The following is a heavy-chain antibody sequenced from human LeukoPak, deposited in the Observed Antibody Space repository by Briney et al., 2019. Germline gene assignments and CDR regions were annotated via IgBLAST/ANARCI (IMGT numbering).Heavy chain of an antibody. CDR3: ARGDGYNSDYFDY. CDR1: GGSIGSYY. Sequence: ETLSLTCTVSGGSIGSYYWSWIRQPPGKGLEWIGYIYYSGSTNYNPSLKSRVTLSVDTSKNQCSLKLSSVTAADTAVYYCARGDGYNSDYFDYWGQGTLVTVSS. D-gene: IGHD5-24*01. V-gene: IGHV4-59*08. CDR2: IYYSGST. J-gene: IGHJ4*02.